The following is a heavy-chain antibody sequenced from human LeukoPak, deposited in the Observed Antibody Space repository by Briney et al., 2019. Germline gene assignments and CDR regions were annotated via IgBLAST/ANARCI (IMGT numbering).Heavy chain of an antibody. CDR2: ISGDGDST. Sequence: GGSLRLSCAASGFTFSNYAMSWVRQAPGKGLEWVSGISGDGDSTYYADSVKGRFTISRDNSKNTLFLQINDLRAEDTAVYYCAKDHYLDYWGQGTLATVSS. CDR1: GFTFSNYA. J-gene: IGHJ4*02. V-gene: IGHV3-23*01. CDR3: AKDHYLDY.